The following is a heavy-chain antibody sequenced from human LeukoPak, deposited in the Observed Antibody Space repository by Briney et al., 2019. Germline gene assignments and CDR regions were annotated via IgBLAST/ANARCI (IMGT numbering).Heavy chain of an antibody. CDR3: AKSPGYSYGYTFDY. J-gene: IGHJ4*02. CDR2: IWYDGSNK. V-gene: IGHV3-33*06. CDR1: GFTFSSYG. Sequence: PGRSLRLSCAASGFTFSSYGMHWVRQAPGKGLEWVAVIWYDGSNKYYADSVKGRFTISRDNSKNTLYLQMNSLRAEDTAVYYCAKSPGYSYGYTFDYWGQGTLVTVSS. D-gene: IGHD5-18*01.